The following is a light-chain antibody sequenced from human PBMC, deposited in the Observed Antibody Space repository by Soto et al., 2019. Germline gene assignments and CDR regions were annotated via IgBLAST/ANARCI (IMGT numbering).Light chain of an antibody. Sequence: DIQMTQSPSSLSASVGDRVTITCRASQSISSYLNWYQQKPGKAPKLLIYAASSLQSGVPSRFSGSGSGTDFTLTISSLQPEDFATYYCQQSYSHPTFGQGTKLEIK. V-gene: IGKV1-39*01. CDR2: AAS. CDR3: QQSYSHPT. J-gene: IGKJ2*01. CDR1: QSISSY.